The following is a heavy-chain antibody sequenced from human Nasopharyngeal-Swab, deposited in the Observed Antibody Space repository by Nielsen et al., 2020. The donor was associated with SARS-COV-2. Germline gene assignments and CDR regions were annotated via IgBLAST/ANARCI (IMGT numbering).Heavy chain of an antibody. J-gene: IGHJ3*02. Sequence: SLKISCAASGFTFDDYAMHWVRQAPGKGLEWVSGISWNSGSIGYADSVKGRFTISRDNAKNSLYLQMNSLRAEDTALYYCANSKAQGEGAFDIWGQGTMVTVSS. CDR3: ANSKAQGEGAFDI. CDR1: GFTFDDYA. CDR2: ISWNSGSI. V-gene: IGHV3-9*01. D-gene: IGHD3-16*01.